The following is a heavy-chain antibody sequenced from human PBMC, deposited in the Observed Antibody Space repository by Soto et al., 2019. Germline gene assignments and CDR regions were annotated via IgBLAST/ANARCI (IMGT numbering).Heavy chain of an antibody. CDR1: SFSFSSYW. CDR3: ARAYYYYGMDV. V-gene: IGHV3-74*01. Sequence: VGSLRLSCAASSFSFSSYWMHWVRQAPGKGLVWVSRIDSDGSSTSYADSVKGRFTISRDNAKNTLYLEMNSLRAEDTAVYYCARAYYYYGMDVWGQGTTVTVSS. CDR2: IDSDGSST. J-gene: IGHJ6*02.